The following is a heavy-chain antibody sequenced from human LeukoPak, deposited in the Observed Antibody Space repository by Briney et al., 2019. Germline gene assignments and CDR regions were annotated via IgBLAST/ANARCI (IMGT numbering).Heavy chain of an antibody. D-gene: IGHD6-6*01. Sequence: GGSLRLSCAASGFTVSSNYMSWVRQAPGKGLEWVSVIYSGGTTYYADSVKGRFTISRDNSKNTLYLQMNSLRAEDTAVYYCARGSSSSWGYFDYWGQGTLVTVSS. CDR2: IYSGGTT. V-gene: IGHV3-53*01. J-gene: IGHJ4*02. CDR1: GFTVSSNY. CDR3: ARGSSSSWGYFDY.